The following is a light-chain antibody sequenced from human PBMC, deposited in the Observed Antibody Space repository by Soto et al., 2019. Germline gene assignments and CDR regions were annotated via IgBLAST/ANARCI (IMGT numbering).Light chain of an antibody. CDR1: QSFSSN. J-gene: IGKJ5*01. Sequence: EIVMTQSPGTLSVSHGERATLSCLASQSFSSNLAWYQQKPGQAPRLLIYGASNRATGIPARFSGSGSGTDFTLTINRLEPEDFVVYYCQYYGNSRTTFGQGTRLEIK. CDR3: QYYGNSRTT. CDR2: GAS. V-gene: IGKV3-20*01.